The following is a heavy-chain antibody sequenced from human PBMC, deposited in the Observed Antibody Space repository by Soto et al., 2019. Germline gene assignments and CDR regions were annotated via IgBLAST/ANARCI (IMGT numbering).Heavy chain of an antibody. V-gene: IGHV4-34*01. CDR3: ARGRTVVVPAAMLNWFDP. CDR2: IKHSGST. CDR1: GGSFSGYY. Sequence: SETLSLTCAVYGGSFSGYYWSWIRQPPGKRLEWIGEIKHSGSTNYNPSLKSRVTISVDTSKIHFSLKLSSVTAADTAVFFRARGRTVVVPAAMLNWFDPWGQGTLVTVSS. J-gene: IGHJ5*02. D-gene: IGHD2-2*01.